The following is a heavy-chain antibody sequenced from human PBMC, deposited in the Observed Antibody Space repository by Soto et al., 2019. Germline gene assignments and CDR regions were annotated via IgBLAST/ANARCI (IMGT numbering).Heavy chain of an antibody. CDR3: ARVEHYCSSTSCYTNPFDY. V-gene: IGHV1-69*01. Sequence: QVQLVQSGAEVKKPGSSVKVSCKASGGTFSSYAISWVRQAPGQGLEWMGGIIPIFGTANYAQKFRGRVTITADESTSTAYTELSSLRSEDTAVYYCARVEHYCSSTSCYTNPFDYWGQGTLVTVSS. CDR2: IIPIFGTA. CDR1: GGTFSSYA. J-gene: IGHJ4*02. D-gene: IGHD2-2*02.